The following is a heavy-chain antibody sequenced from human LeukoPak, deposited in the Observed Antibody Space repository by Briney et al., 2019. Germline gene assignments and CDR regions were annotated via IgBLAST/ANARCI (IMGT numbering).Heavy chain of an antibody. CDR2: IYYSGST. J-gene: IGHJ4*02. CDR3: ARVVRRVGYYFDY. CDR1: GGSISSYY. D-gene: IGHD3-10*01. V-gene: IGHV4-59*01. Sequence: SETLSLTCTVSGGSISSYYWSWIRQPPGKGLEWIGYIYYSGSTNYNPSLKSRVTISVDTSKNQFSLKLSSVTAADTAVYYCARVVRRVGYYFDYWGQGTLVTVSS.